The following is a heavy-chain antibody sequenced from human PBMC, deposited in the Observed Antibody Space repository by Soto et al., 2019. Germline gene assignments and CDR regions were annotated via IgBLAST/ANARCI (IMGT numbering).Heavy chain of an antibody. Sequence: GGSLRLSCAASGFTFSSHWMHWVRQAPGKGLVWVSRINSDGSGTSYADSVKGRFTISRDNAKNTLYLQMNSLRAEDTAVYYCAKGPLGITIFGVDTQYFDYWGQGTLVTVSS. CDR2: INSDGSGT. D-gene: IGHD3-3*01. CDR1: GFTFSSHW. J-gene: IGHJ4*02. V-gene: IGHV3-74*01. CDR3: AKGPLGITIFGVDTQYFDY.